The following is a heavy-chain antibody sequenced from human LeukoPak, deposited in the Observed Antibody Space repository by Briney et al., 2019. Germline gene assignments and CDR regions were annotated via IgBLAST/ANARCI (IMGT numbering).Heavy chain of an antibody. CDR3: ARVGRLQYGDYVAFDY. V-gene: IGHV3-30*03. D-gene: IGHD4-17*01. CDR1: GFTFSTYG. Sequence: GSLRLSCVASGFTFSTYGMNWVRQAPGKGLEWVAVISHHGANKFYADSVKGRFTISRDNSKNTLFLLMNGLRAEDTAVYYCARVGRLQYGDYVAFDYWGQGALVTVSS. CDR2: ISHHGANK. J-gene: IGHJ4*02.